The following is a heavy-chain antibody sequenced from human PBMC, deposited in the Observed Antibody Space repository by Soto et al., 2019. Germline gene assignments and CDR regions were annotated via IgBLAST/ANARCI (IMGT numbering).Heavy chain of an antibody. CDR1: GGTFSSYA. V-gene: IGHV1-69*13. CDR3: ARVYDFWSGYGHYGMDV. J-gene: IGHJ6*02. D-gene: IGHD3-3*01. CDR2: IIPIFGTA. Sequence: ASVKVSCKASGGTFSSYAISWVRQAPGQGLEWMGGIIPIFGTANYAQKFQGRVTITADESTSTAYMELSSLRSEDTAVYYCARVYDFWSGYGHYGMDVWGQGTTVTVSS.